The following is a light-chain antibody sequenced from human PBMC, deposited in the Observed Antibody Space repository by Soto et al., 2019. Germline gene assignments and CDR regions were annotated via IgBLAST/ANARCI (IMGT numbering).Light chain of an antibody. CDR1: QGIGKD. CDR3: LQDYNFPLT. CDR2: FAS. V-gene: IGKV1-6*01. J-gene: IGKJ4*01. Sequence: AILMTQSPSSLSASVGDRVIITCRASQGIGKDLGWYQQKPGKAPKLLIYFASSLHSGVPSRFSGSGSGTDFTLTITSLQPEDFATYYCLQDYNFPLTFGGGTKGEIK.